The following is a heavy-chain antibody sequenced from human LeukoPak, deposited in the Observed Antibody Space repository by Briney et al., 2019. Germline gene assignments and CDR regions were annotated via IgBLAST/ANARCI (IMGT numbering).Heavy chain of an antibody. J-gene: IGHJ4*02. CDR2: IIPIFGTA. Sequence: SVKVSCKASGGTFSSYAISWVRQAPGQGLEWMGGIIPIFGTANYAQKFQGRVTITTDESASTAYMELSSLRSEDTAVYYCARTPYDFWSGYLDYWGQGTLVTVSS. CDR1: GGTFSSYA. D-gene: IGHD3-3*01. V-gene: IGHV1-69*05. CDR3: ARTPYDFWSGYLDY.